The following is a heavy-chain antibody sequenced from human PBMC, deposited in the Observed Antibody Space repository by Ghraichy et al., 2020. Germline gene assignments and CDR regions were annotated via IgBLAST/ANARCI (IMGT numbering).Heavy chain of an antibody. V-gene: IGHV1-2*04. CDR3: ARESHITIFGVVIIRSCAFDI. Sequence: ASVKVSCKASGYTFTGYYMHWVRQAPGQGLEWMGWINPNSGGTNYAQKFQGWVTMTRDTSISTAYMELSRLRSDDTAVYYCARESHITIFGVVIIRSCAFDIWGQGTMVTVSS. J-gene: IGHJ3*02. CDR2: INPNSGGT. CDR1: GYTFTGYY. D-gene: IGHD3-3*01.